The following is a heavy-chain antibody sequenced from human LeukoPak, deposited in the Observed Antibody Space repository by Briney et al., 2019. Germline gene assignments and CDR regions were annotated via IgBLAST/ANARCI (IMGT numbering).Heavy chain of an antibody. CDR3: ARDGSGSYYPNCFDY. CDR2: ISSSSSTI. V-gene: IGHV3-48*01. Sequence: GGSLRLSCAASGFTFSSYSMDWVRQAPGKGLEWVSYISSSSSTIYYADSVKGRFTISRDNAKNSLYLQMNSLRAEDTAVYYCARDGSGSYYPNCFDYWGQGTLVTVSS. J-gene: IGHJ4*02. CDR1: GFTFSSYS. D-gene: IGHD1-26*01.